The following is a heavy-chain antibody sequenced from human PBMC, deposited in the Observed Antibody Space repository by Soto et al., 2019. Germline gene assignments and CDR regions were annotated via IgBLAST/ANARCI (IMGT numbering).Heavy chain of an antibody. Sequence: PGGCLRLSCAASGFTFSSYGMHWVRQAPGKGLEWVAVISYDGSNKYYADSVKGRFTISRDNSKNTLYLQMNSLRAEDTAVYYCAKDLAPWWDKRYSGSYPLPWGQGTLVTVSS. CDR2: ISYDGSNK. CDR1: GFTFSSYG. CDR3: AKDLAPWWDKRYSGSYPLP. V-gene: IGHV3-30*18. D-gene: IGHD1-26*01. J-gene: IGHJ5*02.